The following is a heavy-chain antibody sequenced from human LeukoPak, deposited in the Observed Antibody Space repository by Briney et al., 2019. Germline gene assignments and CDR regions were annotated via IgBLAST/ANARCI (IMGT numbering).Heavy chain of an antibody. D-gene: IGHD5-18*01. CDR2: IYYSGST. J-gene: IGHJ4*02. Sequence: SETLSLTCTVSGGSISSYYWSWIRQPPGKGLEWIGYIYYSGSTNYNPSLKSRVTISVDTSKNQFSLKLSSVTAADTAVYYCARGGLKWIQLSYFGYWGQGTLVTVSS. V-gene: IGHV4-59*12. CDR3: ARGGLKWIQLSYFGY. CDR1: GGSISSYY.